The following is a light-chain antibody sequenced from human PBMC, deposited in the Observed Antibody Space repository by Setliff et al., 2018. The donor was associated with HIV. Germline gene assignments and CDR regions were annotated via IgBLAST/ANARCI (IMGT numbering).Light chain of an antibody. Sequence: QSALTQPASVSGSPGQPITISCTGTTCDIGAYNLVSWYQQYPGKAPKLLIYDVTKRPSGVSDRFSASKSANTASLTISGLHTEDEADYFCSSYTTTSAYVFGAGTKVTVL. CDR3: SSYTTTSAYV. J-gene: IGLJ1*01. CDR1: TCDIGAYNL. V-gene: IGLV2-14*03. CDR2: DVT.